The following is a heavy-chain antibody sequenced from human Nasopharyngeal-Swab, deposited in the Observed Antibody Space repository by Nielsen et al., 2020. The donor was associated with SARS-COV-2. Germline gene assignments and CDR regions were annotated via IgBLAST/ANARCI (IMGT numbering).Heavy chain of an antibody. J-gene: IGHJ6*02. V-gene: IGHV5-51*01. Sequence: GESLKISCKGSGYSFTSYWIGWARQMPGKGLEWMGIIYPGDSDTRYSPSFQGQVTISGDKSISTAYLQWSSLKASDTAMYYCARSNVEWQINYGMDVWGQGTTVTVSS. CDR3: ARSNVEWQINYGMDV. CDR2: IYPGDSDT. CDR1: GYSFTSYW. D-gene: IGHD3-3*01.